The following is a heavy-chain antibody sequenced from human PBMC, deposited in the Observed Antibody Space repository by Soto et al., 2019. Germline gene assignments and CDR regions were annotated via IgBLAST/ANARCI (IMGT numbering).Heavy chain of an antibody. J-gene: IGHJ3*02. CDR2: IKPDGSEK. CDR1: AFTLSSYW. V-gene: IGHV3-7*01. Sequence: EVQLVESGGGLVQPGGSLRLSCEASAFTLSSYWISWVRQAPGKGLEWVANIKPDGSEKYYVDSVKGRFTISRDNTKNSLYLQMSTLRPEDKAIYYCARDYEFGFDIWGQGTLVTVSS. CDR3: ARDYEFGFDI. D-gene: IGHD3-22*01.